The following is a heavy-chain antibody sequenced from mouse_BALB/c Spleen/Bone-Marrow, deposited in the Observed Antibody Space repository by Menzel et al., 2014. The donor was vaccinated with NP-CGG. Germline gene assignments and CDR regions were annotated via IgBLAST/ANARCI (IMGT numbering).Heavy chain of an antibody. CDR1: GYAFTNYL. CDR3: ARQLGPPYAMDY. J-gene: IGHJ4*01. CDR2: IDPGSGGT. D-gene: IGHD3-1*01. Sequence: VQLQESGAELVRPGTSVKVSCKASGYAFTNYLIKWVKQRPGQGLEWIGVIDPGSGGTNYNEKFKGKATLTADKSSSTAYMQLSSLTSDDSAVYFCARQLGPPYAMDYWGQGTSVTVSS. V-gene: IGHV1-54*01.